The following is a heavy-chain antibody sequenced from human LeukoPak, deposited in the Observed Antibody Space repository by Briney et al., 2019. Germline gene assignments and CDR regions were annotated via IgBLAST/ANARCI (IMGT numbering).Heavy chain of an antibody. Sequence: SETLSLTCAVSGNSMSSGYLWGWIRQPPGKGLEWIGSIYHSGTTYYNSSLKSRLTISVDTSKTQFSLYLSSVTAADTAVYYCARDQGNGRRYFDSWGQGTLVTVSS. J-gene: IGHJ4*02. CDR1: GNSMSSGYL. D-gene: IGHD4-23*01. CDR2: IYHSGTT. CDR3: ARDQGNGRRYFDS. V-gene: IGHV4-38-2*02.